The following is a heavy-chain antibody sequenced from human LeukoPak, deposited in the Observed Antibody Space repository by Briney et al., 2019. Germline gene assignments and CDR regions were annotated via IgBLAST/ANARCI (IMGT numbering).Heavy chain of an antibody. CDR1: GFTFSSYG. Sequence: PGGSLRLSCAASGFTFSSYGMHWVRQAPGKGLEWVAVIWYDGSNKYYADSVKGRFTISRDNSKNTLYLQMNSLRAEDTAVYYCAREGSIWFGELGDAFDIWGQGTMVTVSS. J-gene: IGHJ3*02. D-gene: IGHD3-10*01. V-gene: IGHV3-33*01. CDR2: IWYDGSNK. CDR3: AREGSIWFGELGDAFDI.